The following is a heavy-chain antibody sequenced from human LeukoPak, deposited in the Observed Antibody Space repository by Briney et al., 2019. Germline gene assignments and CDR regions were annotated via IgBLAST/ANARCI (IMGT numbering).Heavy chain of an antibody. CDR1: GYTFTRYY. J-gene: IGHJ3*02. CDR2: INPSGGNT. D-gene: IGHD3-22*01. CDR3: ARERSRGYNDAFDI. Sequence: AASVKVSCKASGYTFTRYYMHWVRQDPGQGLEWMGIINPSGGNTNYAQKFQGRVTMTRDMSTSTVYMELSSLRSEDTAVYYCARERSRGYNDAFDIWGQGTMVTVSS. V-gene: IGHV1-46*01.